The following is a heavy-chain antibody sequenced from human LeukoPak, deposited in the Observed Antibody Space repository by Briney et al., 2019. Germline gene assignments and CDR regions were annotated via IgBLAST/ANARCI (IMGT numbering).Heavy chain of an antibody. V-gene: IGHV3-23*01. CDR2: ISGSGGST. Sequence: PGGSLRLSCAASGFTFSIYAMSWVRQPPGKGLEWVSAISGSGGSTYYADSVRGRFTVSRDNSKNWLYLEMNNLRAEDTAVYYCAKGIGGTSSAFVIWGQGTMLTVSS. D-gene: IGHD6-6*01. J-gene: IGHJ3*02. CDR3: AKGIGGTSSAFVI. CDR1: GFTFSIYA.